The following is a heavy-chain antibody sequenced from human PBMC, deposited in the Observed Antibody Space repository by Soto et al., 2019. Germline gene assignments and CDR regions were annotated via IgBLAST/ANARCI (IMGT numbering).Heavy chain of an antibody. D-gene: IGHD3-9*01. Sequence: PGGSLRLSCAASGFTFSSYAMHWVRQAPGKGLEWVAVISYDGSNKYYADSVKGRFTISRDNSKNTLYLQMNSLRAEDTAVYYCARGDYDILTGYYPDYYGMDVWGQGTTVTVSS. CDR2: ISYDGSNK. V-gene: IGHV3-30-3*01. J-gene: IGHJ6*02. CDR1: GFTFSSYA. CDR3: ARGDYDILTGYYPDYYGMDV.